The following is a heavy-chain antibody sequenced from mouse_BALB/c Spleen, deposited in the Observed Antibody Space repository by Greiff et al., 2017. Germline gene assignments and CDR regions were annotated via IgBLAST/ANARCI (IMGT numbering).Heavy chain of an antibody. D-gene: IGHD2-14*01. CDR2: ISDGGSYT. J-gene: IGHJ3*01. CDR1: GFTFSDYY. Sequence: EVMLVESGGGLVKPGGSLKLSCAASGFTFSDYYMYWVRQTPEKRLEWVATISDGGSYTYYPDSVKGRFTISRDNAKNNLYLQMSSLKSEDTAMYYCARDGEVRQAWFAYWGQGTLVTVSA. V-gene: IGHV5-4*02. CDR3: ARDGEVRQAWFAY.